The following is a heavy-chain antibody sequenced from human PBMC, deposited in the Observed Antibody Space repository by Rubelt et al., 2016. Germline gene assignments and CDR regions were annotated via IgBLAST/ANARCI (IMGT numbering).Heavy chain of an antibody. D-gene: IGHD3-22*01. CDR1: GGSISSYY. CDR2: IYYSGST. V-gene: IGHV4-59*08. J-gene: IGHJ2*01. CDR3: ARRGGSSGWRYFDL. Sequence: QVQLQESGPGLVKPSETLSLTCTVSGGSISSYYWSWIRQPPGKGLEWIGYIYYSGSTNYNPSLKGGVTIQVDTSKNQFSLKLSSVTAADTAVYYCARRGGSSGWRYFDLWGRGTLVTVSP.